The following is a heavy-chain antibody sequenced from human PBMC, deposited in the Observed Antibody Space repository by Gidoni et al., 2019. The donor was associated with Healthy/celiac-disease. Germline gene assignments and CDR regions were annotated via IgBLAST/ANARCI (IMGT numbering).Heavy chain of an antibody. D-gene: IGHD5-18*01. Sequence: EVQLLEPGGGLGQPGGSMRPPCAVSGCTFHGNAMSWVRQAPGKGLEWVSAISVSGGSTYYADPVKGRFTISRDNSKNTLYLQRNSLSAEDTAVYYCAVTAMVNGGDYYYYYGMDVWGQGTTVTVSS. J-gene: IGHJ6*02. V-gene: IGHV3-23*01. CDR2: ISVSGGST. CDR3: AVTAMVNGGDYYYYYGMDV. CDR1: GCTFHGNA.